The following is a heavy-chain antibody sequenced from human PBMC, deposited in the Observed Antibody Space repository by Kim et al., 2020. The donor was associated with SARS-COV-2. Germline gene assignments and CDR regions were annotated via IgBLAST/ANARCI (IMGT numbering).Heavy chain of an antibody. D-gene: IGHD3-16*01. Sequence: GGSLRLSCAASGFTFSSYAMSWVRQAPGKGLEWVSGISSNGGRTDYADSVKGRFTISRDNSKSTLYLQMSNLRAEDTAVYYCAKVIRDYYYGLDVWGQGT. CDR2: ISSNGGRT. V-gene: IGHV3-23*01. CDR1: GFTFSSYA. CDR3: AKVIRDYYYGLDV. J-gene: IGHJ6*02.